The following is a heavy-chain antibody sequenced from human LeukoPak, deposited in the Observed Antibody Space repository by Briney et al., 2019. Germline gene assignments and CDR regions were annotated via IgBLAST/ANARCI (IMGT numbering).Heavy chain of an antibody. CDR3: AKEGPRDYGDYVVPDYIDY. V-gene: IGHV3-23*01. CDR2: ISGSGGST. J-gene: IGHJ4*02. CDR1: GFTFSSYA. D-gene: IGHD4-17*01. Sequence: GGSLRLSCAAPGFTFSSYAMSWVRQAPGKGMEWVSAISGSGGSTYYADSVKGRFTISRDNSKHTLYLQMNSLRAEDTAVYYCAKEGPRDYGDYVVPDYIDYWGQGTLVTVSS.